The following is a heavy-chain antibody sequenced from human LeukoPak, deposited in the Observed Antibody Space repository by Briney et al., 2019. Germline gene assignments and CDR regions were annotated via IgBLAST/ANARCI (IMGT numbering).Heavy chain of an antibody. Sequence: GESLKISCKGSVYSFTNYWIGWVRQMPGKGLEWMGIIYPRDSDTRYSPSFQGQVTISSDKSVSTAYLQWSSLKASDTAMYYCARGPAGSFDYWGQGTLVTVSS. CDR2: IYPRDSDT. V-gene: IGHV5-51*01. CDR1: VYSFTNYW. CDR3: ARGPAGSFDY. J-gene: IGHJ4*02. D-gene: IGHD6-19*01.